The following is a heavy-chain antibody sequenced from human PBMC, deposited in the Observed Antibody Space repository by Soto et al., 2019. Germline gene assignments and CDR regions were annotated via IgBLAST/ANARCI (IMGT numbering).Heavy chain of an antibody. CDR2: IRPDGSEK. CDR1: GFTFGTFW. V-gene: IGHV3-7*03. Sequence: EVQLVESGGGLVQPGGSLRLSCAASGFTFGTFWMSWVRQAPGKGLEWVANIRPDGSEKLYLDSVKGRFTISRDNAKNSLYVQMSSLRAEDTAMYYCARIQGKDDLWSWGMDVWGRGTTVVVSS. J-gene: IGHJ6*02. D-gene: IGHD3-3*01. CDR3: ARIQGKDDLWSWGMDV.